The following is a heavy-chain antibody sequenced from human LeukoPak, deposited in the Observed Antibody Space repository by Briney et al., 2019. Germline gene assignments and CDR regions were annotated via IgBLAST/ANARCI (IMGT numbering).Heavy chain of an antibody. Sequence: ASVKVSCKASGYTFTGYYMHWVRQAPGQGLEWMGWINPDSDDTMYAQKFQGRVTMTRDTYISTAYMELSRLRSDDTAVYYCARNTNYYGSGSSFDYWGQGTLVTVSS. J-gene: IGHJ4*02. V-gene: IGHV1-2*02. CDR3: ARNTNYYGSGSSFDY. CDR1: GYTFTGYY. D-gene: IGHD3-10*01. CDR2: INPDSDDT.